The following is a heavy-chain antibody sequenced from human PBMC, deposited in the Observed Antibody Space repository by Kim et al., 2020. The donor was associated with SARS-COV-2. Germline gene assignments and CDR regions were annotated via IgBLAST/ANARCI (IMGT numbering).Heavy chain of an antibody. Sequence: SETLSLTCAVSGGSISSGGYSWSWIRQPPGKGLEWIGYIYHSGSTYYNPSLKSRVTISVDRSKNQFSLKLSSVTAADTAVYYCARGCFVAGKTWFDPWGQGTLVTVSS. D-gene: IGHD6-19*01. V-gene: IGHV4-30-2*01. J-gene: IGHJ5*02. CDR3: ARGCFVAGKTWFDP. CDR1: GGSISSGGYS. CDR2: IYHSGST.